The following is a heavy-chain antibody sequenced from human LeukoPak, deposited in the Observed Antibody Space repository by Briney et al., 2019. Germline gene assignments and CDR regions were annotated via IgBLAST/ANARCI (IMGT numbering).Heavy chain of an antibody. CDR2: ISAYNGNT. CDR1: GYTFTSYG. J-gene: IGHJ4*02. Sequence: ASVKVSCKASGYTFTSYGISWVRRAPGQGLEWMGWISAYNGNTNYAQKLQGRVTMTTDTSTSTAYMELRSLRSDDTAVYYCARVRQDDILTGYPYYFDYWGQGTLVTVSS. D-gene: IGHD3-9*01. CDR3: ARVRQDDILTGYPYYFDY. V-gene: IGHV1-18*01.